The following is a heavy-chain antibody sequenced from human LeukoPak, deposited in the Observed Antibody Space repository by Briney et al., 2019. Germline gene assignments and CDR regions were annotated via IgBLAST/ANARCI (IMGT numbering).Heavy chain of an antibody. Sequence: SETLSLTCTVSGGSISSYYWSWIRQPPGKGLEWIGYIYYSGSTNYNPSLKCRVTISVDTSKNQISLKLSSVTAADTAVYYCARGGSGTYLSHLRFDYWGQGTLVTVSS. CDR2: IYYSGST. D-gene: IGHD3-10*01. V-gene: IGHV4-59*01. J-gene: IGHJ4*02. CDR3: ARGGSGTYLSHLRFDY. CDR1: GGSISSYY.